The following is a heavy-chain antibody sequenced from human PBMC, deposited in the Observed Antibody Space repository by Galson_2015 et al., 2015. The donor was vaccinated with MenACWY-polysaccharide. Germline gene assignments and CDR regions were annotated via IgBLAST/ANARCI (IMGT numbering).Heavy chain of an antibody. Sequence: SLRLSCAASGFTFSSYAMNWVRQAPGKGLEWVSTISGSGGRTNYADSVKGRFTISRDNSKDTLYLQMNSLRAEDTAVYYCAKRGAYGSSTFYTNNWFDPWGQGALVPVSS. J-gene: IGHJ5*02. V-gene: IGHV3-23*01. CDR1: GFTFSSYA. CDR3: AKRGAYGSSTFYTNNWFDP. D-gene: IGHD3-10*01. CDR2: ISGSGGRT.